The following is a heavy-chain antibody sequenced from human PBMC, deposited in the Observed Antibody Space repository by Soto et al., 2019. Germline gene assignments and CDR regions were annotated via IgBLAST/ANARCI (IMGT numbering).Heavy chain of an antibody. CDR2: INPSRDST. CDR3: ARSPYSSGSYYPIDY. Sequence: GASVKVSCKASGYSFTYYYLHWVRQAPGQGLEWMGVINPSRDSTTFAQKFQDRVTMTRDTSTSTVYMELSSLRPEDTAVYYCARSPYSSGSYYPIDYWGQGTLVTVSS. V-gene: IGHV1-46*01. D-gene: IGHD3-22*01. J-gene: IGHJ4*02. CDR1: GYSFTYYY.